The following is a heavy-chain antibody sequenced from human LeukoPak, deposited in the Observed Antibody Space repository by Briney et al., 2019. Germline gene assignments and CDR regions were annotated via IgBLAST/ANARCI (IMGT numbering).Heavy chain of an antibody. CDR3: AREYCSGGSCPRSDAFDI. V-gene: IGHV3-66*01. D-gene: IGHD2-15*01. CDR2: IYSGGST. Sequence: GGSLRLSCASSEFTVSSNYMSWVRQAPGKGLEWVSVIYSGGSTYYGDSVKGRFTISRDNSKNTLYLQMNSLRAEDTAVYYCAREYCSGGSCPRSDAFDIWGQGTMVTVSS. CDR1: EFTVSSNY. J-gene: IGHJ3*02.